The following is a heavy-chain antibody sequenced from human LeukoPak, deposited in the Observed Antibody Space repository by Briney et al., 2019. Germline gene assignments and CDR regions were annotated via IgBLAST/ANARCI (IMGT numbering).Heavy chain of an antibody. V-gene: IGHV4-59*08. CDR3: ARHDSGYYYY. D-gene: IGHD3-22*01. CDR1: GGSISSYY. Sequence: PSETLSLTCTVSGGSISSYYWSWIRQPPGKGLEWIGYIYYSGSTNYNPSLKSRVTISVDTSKNQFSLNLSSVTAADTAVYYCARHDSGYYYYWGQGTLVTVSS. CDR2: IYYSGST. J-gene: IGHJ4*02.